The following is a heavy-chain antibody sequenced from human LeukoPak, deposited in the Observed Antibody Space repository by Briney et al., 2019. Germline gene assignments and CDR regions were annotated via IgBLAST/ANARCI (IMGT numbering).Heavy chain of an antibody. CDR3: AREVYYYGSGSYYNAFDI. D-gene: IGHD3-10*01. CDR1: GGSISSGDYY. CDR2: IYYSGST. V-gene: IGHV4-30-4*01. Sequence: SQTLSLTCTVSGGSISSGDYYWSWLRQPPGKGLEWIGYIYYSGSTYYNPSLKSRVTISVDTSKNQFSLKLSSVTAADTAVYYCAREVYYYGSGSYYNAFDIWGQGTMVTVSS. J-gene: IGHJ3*02.